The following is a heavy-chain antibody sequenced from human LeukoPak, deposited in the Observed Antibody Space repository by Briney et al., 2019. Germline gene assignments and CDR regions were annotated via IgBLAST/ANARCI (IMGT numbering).Heavy chain of an antibody. J-gene: IGHJ4*02. CDR2: ISYDGSNK. CDR1: GLTFSSYD. CDR3: AKSYYYDSSGYSDY. D-gene: IGHD3-22*01. V-gene: IGHV3-30*18. Sequence: PGRTLRLSCAASGLTFSSYDMHWVRQAPGKGLEWVADISYDGSNKYYADSVKGRFTISRDNSKNTLYLQMNSLRAEDTAVYYCAKSYYYDSSGYSDYWGQGTLVTVSS.